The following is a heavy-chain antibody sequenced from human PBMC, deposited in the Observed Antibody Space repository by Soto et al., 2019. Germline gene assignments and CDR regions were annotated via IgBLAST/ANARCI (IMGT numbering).Heavy chain of an antibody. CDR2: IKQDGSEK. V-gene: IGHV3-7*01. D-gene: IGHD2-15*01. CDR1: GFTFSSYW. CDR3: ARPRVVVAATAGYYFDY. Sequence: GGSLRLSCAASGFTFSSYWMSWVRQAPGKGLEWVANIKQDGSEKYYVDSVKGRFTISRDNAKNSLYLQMNSLRAEDTAVYYCARPRVVVAATAGYYFDYWGQGTLVTVSS. J-gene: IGHJ4*02.